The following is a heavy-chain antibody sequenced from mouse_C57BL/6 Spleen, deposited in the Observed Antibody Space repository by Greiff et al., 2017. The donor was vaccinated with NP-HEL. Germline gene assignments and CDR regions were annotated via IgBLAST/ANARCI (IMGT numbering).Heavy chain of an antibody. D-gene: IGHD3-1*01. Sequence: QVQLQQPGAELVKPGASVKLSCKASGYTFTSYWMHWVKQRPGQGLEWIGMIHPNSGSTNYNEKFKSKATLTVDKSSITAYMQLSSLTSVDSGVYYCLFRRGYSIDYWGQGTTLTVSS. CDR3: LFRRGYSIDY. J-gene: IGHJ2*01. CDR2: IHPNSGST. CDR1: GYTFTSYW. V-gene: IGHV1-64*01.